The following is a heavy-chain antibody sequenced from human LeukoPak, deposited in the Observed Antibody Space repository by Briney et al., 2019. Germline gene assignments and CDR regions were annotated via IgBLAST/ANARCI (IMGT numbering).Heavy chain of an antibody. Sequence: ASVKVSCTASGYTFTSYDINWVRQATGQGLEWMGWMNPNSGNTGYAQKFQGRVTMTRNTSISTAYMELSSLRSEDTAVYYCARGRKWELVTSQFDYWGQGTLVTVSS. CDR3: ARGRKWELVTSQFDY. CDR2: MNPNSGNT. D-gene: IGHD1-26*01. J-gene: IGHJ4*02. CDR1: GYTFTSYD. V-gene: IGHV1-8*01.